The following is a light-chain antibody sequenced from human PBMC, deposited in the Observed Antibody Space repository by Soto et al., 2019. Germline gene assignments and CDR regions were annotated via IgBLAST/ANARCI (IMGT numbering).Light chain of an antibody. Sequence: EIVLTQSPATLSLSPGDRATLSCRASQSVSNYLAWYQQKPGQVPKLLIYDTFHRAPGIPVRFSVSGFGTDFTLTISSLESDDFAVYYCQHRANVVSFGGGTKMEIK. CDR1: QSVSNY. J-gene: IGKJ4*01. CDR3: QHRANVVS. CDR2: DTF. V-gene: IGKV3-11*01.